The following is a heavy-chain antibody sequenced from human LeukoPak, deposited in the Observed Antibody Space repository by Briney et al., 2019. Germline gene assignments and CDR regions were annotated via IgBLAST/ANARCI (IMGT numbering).Heavy chain of an antibody. D-gene: IGHD1-1*01. CDR2: IYPGDYDT. J-gene: IGHJ4*02. CDR1: GFRFTTYS. Sequence: GGSPKTPRKSSGFRFTTYSIGWVPPVPGKGVGGSGIIYPGDYDTRYSPSFQGRVTSSVDKSISTAYLQWSSLKASDTAMYFCARATWQLVSPCYFDYWGQGTLVSVSS. CDR3: ARATWQLVSPCYFDY. V-gene: IGHV5-51*01.